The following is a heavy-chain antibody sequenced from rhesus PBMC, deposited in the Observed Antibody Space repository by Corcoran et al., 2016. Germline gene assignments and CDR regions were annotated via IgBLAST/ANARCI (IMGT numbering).Heavy chain of an antibody. D-gene: IGHD3-34*01. CDR1: GFSLTTGGMG. CDR3: ARITGVLIKGDV. V-gene: IGHV2S1*01. J-gene: IGHJ5-1*01. Sequence: QVTLKESGPALVKPTQTLTLTCIFSGFSLTTGGMGVGWIRQPPGKAREWLASIYLDDSKYYPPSLKTRLTISKGTSKNQVVLTMTNMDLVDTATYYCARITGVLIKGDVWGAGVLVTVSS. CDR2: IYLDDSK.